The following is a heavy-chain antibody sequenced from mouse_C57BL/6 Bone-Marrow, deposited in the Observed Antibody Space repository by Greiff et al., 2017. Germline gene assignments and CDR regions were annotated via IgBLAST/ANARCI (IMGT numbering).Heavy chain of an antibody. CDR3: AMGTMIRKAWLAY. CDR2: IHPSDSDT. Sequence: VQLQPPGAELLKPGASVKVSFKASGYTFASYWMHWVKQRPGQGLEWIGRIHPSDSDTNYNQKFKGKATLTVDKSSSTAYMQLRSLTSEDCAVYNGAMGTMIRKAWLAYWGQGTLVTVSA. J-gene: IGHJ3*01. D-gene: IGHD2-4*01. V-gene: IGHV1-74*01. CDR1: GYTFASYW.